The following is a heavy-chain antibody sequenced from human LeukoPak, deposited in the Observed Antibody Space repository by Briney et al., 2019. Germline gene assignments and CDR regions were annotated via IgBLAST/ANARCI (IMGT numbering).Heavy chain of an antibody. CDR3: ARARYDILTGPTDFDY. Sequence: SQTLSLTCTVSGCSISSGGYYWGWIRQHPGKGLEWIGYIYYSGSTYYNPSLKSRFTISVDTSKNQFSLKLSSATAADTAVYYCARARYDILTGPTDFDYWGQGTLVTVSS. J-gene: IGHJ4*02. CDR1: GCSISSGGYY. D-gene: IGHD3-9*01. V-gene: IGHV4-31*03. CDR2: IYYSGST.